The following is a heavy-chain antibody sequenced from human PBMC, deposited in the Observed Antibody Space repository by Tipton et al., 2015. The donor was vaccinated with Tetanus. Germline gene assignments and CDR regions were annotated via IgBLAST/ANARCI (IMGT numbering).Heavy chain of an antibody. CDR2: IYSYSGST. V-gene: IGHV4-39*01. CDR3: AQTADNWFDP. J-gene: IGHJ5*02. Sequence: TLSLTCTVSGGSISSGTYYWSWIRQSPGKGLEWVGSIYSYSGSTFQNPSLKSRVTISLDTSKNEFSLKVKSVTAADTAAYFCAQTADNWFDPWGQGTLVTVSS. CDR1: GGSISSGTYY. D-gene: IGHD1-1*01.